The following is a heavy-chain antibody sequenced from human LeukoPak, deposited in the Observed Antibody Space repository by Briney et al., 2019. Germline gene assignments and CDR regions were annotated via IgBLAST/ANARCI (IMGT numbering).Heavy chain of an antibody. CDR3: ARRVSGSYGAFDI. Sequence: GESLKISCQASGYTFTRNWIGWVRQMPGKGLEWMGIIYPGDSDTRYSPSFQGQVTISADKSISTAYLQWSSLKASDTAVYYCARRVSGSYGAFDIWGQGIMVTVSS. D-gene: IGHD1-26*01. CDR1: GYTFTRNW. CDR2: IYPGDSDT. V-gene: IGHV5-51*01. J-gene: IGHJ3*02.